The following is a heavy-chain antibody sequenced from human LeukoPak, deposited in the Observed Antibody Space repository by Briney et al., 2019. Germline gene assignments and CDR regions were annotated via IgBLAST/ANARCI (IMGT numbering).Heavy chain of an antibody. V-gene: IGHV3-23*01. CDR3: AKGNYGSGGASDY. Sequence: GGSLRLSCAASEFSVSHNYMSWVRQAPGKGLEWVSAISGSGGSTYYADSVKGRFTISRDNSKNTLYLQMNSLRAEDTAVYYCAKGNYGSGGASDYWGQGTLVTVSS. CDR1: EFSVSHNY. CDR2: ISGSGGST. D-gene: IGHD3-10*01. J-gene: IGHJ4*02.